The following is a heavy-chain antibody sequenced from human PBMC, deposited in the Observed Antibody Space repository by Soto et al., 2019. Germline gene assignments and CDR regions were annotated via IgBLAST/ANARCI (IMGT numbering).Heavy chain of an antibody. CDR3: ARGGYYYENSGQNAYEY. D-gene: IGHD3-22*01. CDR1: GGSISSGVYY. J-gene: IGHJ4*01. CDR2: IYYGGST. V-gene: IGHV4-31*03. Sequence: SETLSLTCTVSGGSISSGVYYWSWIRHHPGKGLEWIGYIYYGGSTYYNQSLKSRATISGDTSKNQFSLKLSSVTAADTAVYYCARGGYYYENSGQNAYEYWGNAILVTVXS.